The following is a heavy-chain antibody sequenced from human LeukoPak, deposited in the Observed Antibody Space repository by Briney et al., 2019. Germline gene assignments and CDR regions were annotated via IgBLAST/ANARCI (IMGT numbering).Heavy chain of an antibody. V-gene: IGHV4-59*01. D-gene: IGHD1-26*01. CDR2: IYYSGST. CDR3: ARALGGGSSAWFDP. Sequence: PSETLSLPCTVSGGSISSYYWSWIRQPPGKGLEWIGYIYYSGSTNYNPSLKSRVTISVDTTTNQFSLKLSSVTAADTAVYYCARALGGGSSAWFDPWGQGTLVTVSS. J-gene: IGHJ5*02. CDR1: GGSISSYY.